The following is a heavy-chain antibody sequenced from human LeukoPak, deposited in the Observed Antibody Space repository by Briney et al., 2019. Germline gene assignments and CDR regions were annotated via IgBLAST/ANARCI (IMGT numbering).Heavy chain of an antibody. D-gene: IGHD6-13*01. CDR3: ATVGYSSWYTFDY. V-gene: IGHV3-23*01. J-gene: IGHJ4*02. CDR2: ISGSGGST. CDR1: GFAFSSHA. Sequence: GGSLRLSCAASGFAFSSHAMSWVRQAPGKGLEWVSAISGSGGSTYYADSVKGRFTISRDNSKNTLYLQMNSLRAEDTAVYYCATVGYSSWYTFDYWGQGTLVTVSS.